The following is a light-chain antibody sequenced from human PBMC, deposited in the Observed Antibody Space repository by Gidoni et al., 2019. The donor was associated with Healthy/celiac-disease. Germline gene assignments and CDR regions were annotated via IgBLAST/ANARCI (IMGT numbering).Light chain of an antibody. CDR1: QSISTY. CDR2: AAS. CDR3: QQSYSTPGT. Sequence: DIQMTQSPSSLSASVGDRVTITCRASQSISTYLNWYQQKPGKAPKLLIYAASSLQSGVPSRFSGSGSVTDLTLTISSLQPEDCETYYCQQSYSTPGTFGQXTKVEIK. V-gene: IGKV1-39*01. J-gene: IGKJ1*01.